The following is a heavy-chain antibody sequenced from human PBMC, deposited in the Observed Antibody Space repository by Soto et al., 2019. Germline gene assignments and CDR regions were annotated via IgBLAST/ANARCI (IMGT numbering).Heavy chain of an antibody. CDR1: GGTCSSYA. CDR3: ARGGIVGATTNYFEY. J-gene: IGHJ4*02. V-gene: IGHV1-69*06. Sequence: QVQLVQSGAEVKKPGSSVKVSCKASGGTCSSYAIGWVRQAPGHGLEWMGCIIPICGTANYAQKFQGRVTIPADKSTSTAYMELSSLRSEETAVYYCARGGIVGATTNYFEYWGQGTVLTVSS. D-gene: IGHD1-26*01. CDR2: IIPICGTA.